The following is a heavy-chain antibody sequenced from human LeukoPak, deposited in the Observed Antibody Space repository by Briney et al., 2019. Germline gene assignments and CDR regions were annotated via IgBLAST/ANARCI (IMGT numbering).Heavy chain of an antibody. CDR1: GFTFSRYR. CDR2: IKQDGSEK. CDR3: ARDTRTFDY. J-gene: IGHJ4*02. V-gene: IGHV3-7*01. Sequence: PGGSLRLSCAASGFTFSRYRMNWVRQAPEKGLEWVVNIKQDGSEKYYVDSVKGRFTISRDNAKNSLFLQMNSLRAEDTAVYYCARDTRTFDYWGQGTLVTVSS. D-gene: IGHD1-26*01.